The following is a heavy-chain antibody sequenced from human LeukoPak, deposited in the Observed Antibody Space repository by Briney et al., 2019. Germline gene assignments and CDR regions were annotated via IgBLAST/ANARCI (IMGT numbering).Heavy chain of an antibody. V-gene: IGHV3-53*05. D-gene: IGHD1-26*01. CDR2: IYSGGST. J-gene: IGHJ4*02. Sequence: GGSLRLSCAASGFTVSSNYMSWVRQAPGKGLEWVSIIYSGGSTYYADSVKGRFTISRDNSKNTLYLQMNSLRAEDTAVYYCARDPVAGMGAPDYWGQGTLVTVSS. CDR1: GFTVSSNY. CDR3: ARDPVAGMGAPDY.